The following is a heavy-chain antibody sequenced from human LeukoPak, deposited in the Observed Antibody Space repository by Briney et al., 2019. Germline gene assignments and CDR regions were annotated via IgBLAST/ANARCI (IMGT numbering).Heavy chain of an antibody. CDR3: ASLIAVAGTGYYFDY. Sequence: GGSLRLSCAASGFTFSSYSMNWVRQAPGKGLEWVSSISSSSSYIYYADSVKGRFTISRDNAKNSLYLQMNSLRAEDTAVYYCASLIAVAGTGYYFDYWGQGTLVTVSS. J-gene: IGHJ4*02. D-gene: IGHD6-19*01. CDR2: ISSSSSYI. CDR1: GFTFSSYS. V-gene: IGHV3-21*01.